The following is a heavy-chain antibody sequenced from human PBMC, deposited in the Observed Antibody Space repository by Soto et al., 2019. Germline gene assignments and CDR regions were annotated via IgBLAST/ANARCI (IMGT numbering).Heavy chain of an antibody. Sequence: GGSLRLSCAASGFTFSSYSMNWVRQAPGKGLEWVSSISSSSSYIYYADSVKGRFTISRDNAKNSLYLQMNSLRAEDTAVYYCARQPTRITGTTSPWGQGTLVTVSS. CDR1: GFTFSSYS. J-gene: IGHJ5*02. V-gene: IGHV3-21*01. CDR3: ARQPTRITGTTSP. CDR2: ISSSSSYI. D-gene: IGHD1-7*01.